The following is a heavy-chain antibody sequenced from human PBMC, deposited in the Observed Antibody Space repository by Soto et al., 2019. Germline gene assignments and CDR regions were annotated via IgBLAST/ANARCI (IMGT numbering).Heavy chain of an antibody. Sequence: SVKVSCKASGGTFSSYTISWVRQAPGQGLEWMGRIIPILGIANYAQKFQGRVTITADKSTSTAYMELSSLRSEDTAVYYCARYMLLWFGELSPTEAFDIWGQGTMVTVSS. J-gene: IGHJ3*02. CDR1: GGTFSSYT. CDR2: IIPILGIA. V-gene: IGHV1-69*02. CDR3: ARYMLLWFGELSPTEAFDI. D-gene: IGHD3-10*01.